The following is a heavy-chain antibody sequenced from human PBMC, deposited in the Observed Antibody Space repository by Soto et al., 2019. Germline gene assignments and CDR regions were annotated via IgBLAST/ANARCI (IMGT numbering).Heavy chain of an antibody. J-gene: IGHJ5*02. Sequence: EVQLLESGGGLVQPGGSLRLSCAASGFAFSSYAMSWVRQAPGKGLEWVSGISGSGAISFYADSVKGRFTISRDNSXXTLYLQINSLRAEDTAVYYCAKAQQLAHNRNWFDPWGQGTLVTVSS. CDR1: GFAFSSYA. V-gene: IGHV3-23*01. CDR2: ISGSGAIS. CDR3: AKAQQLAHNRNWFDP. D-gene: IGHD6-13*01.